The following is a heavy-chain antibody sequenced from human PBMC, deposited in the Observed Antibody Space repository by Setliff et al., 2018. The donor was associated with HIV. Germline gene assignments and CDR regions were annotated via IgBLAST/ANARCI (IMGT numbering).Heavy chain of an antibody. CDR1: GGSISSYY. Sequence: PSETLSLTCTVSGGSISSYYWSWIRQPPGKGLEWIGYIYYSGTTNYNPSLKSRVTTSVDTSKNQFSLKLSSVTAADTAVYYCARHWYSSSWYHVFDIWGQGTMVTVSS. CDR3: ARHWYSSSWYHVFDI. J-gene: IGHJ3*02. D-gene: IGHD6-13*01. CDR2: IYYSGTT. V-gene: IGHV4-59*08.